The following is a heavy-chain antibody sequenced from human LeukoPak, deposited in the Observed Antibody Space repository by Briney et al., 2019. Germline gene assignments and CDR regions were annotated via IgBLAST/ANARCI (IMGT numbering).Heavy chain of an antibody. V-gene: IGHV4-39*07. J-gene: IGHJ4*02. Sequence: ESSETLSLTCTVSGGSISSSSYYWGWIRQPPGKGLEWIGTIYYGGTTYYNPSLKSRVTMSVDTSKNQLSLKLSSVTAADTAVYYCARVALDLYPYFFDYWGQGTLVTVSS. CDR1: GGSISSSSYY. CDR2: IYYGGTT. D-gene: IGHD3-9*01. CDR3: ARVALDLYPYFFDY.